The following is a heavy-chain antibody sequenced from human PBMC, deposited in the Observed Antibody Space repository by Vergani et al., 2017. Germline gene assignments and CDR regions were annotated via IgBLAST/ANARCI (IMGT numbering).Heavy chain of an antibody. CDR2: IYYSGST. CDR3: AGAIAVAGLMDV. Sequence: QVQLQESGPGLVKPSETLSLTCTVSGGSISSHYWSWIRQPPGKGLEWIGYIYYSGSTNYNPSLKSRVTISVDTSKNQFSLKLSSVTAADTAVYYCAGAIAVAGLMDVWGQGTTVTVSS. V-gene: IGHV4-59*11. J-gene: IGHJ6*02. D-gene: IGHD6-19*01. CDR1: GGSISSHY.